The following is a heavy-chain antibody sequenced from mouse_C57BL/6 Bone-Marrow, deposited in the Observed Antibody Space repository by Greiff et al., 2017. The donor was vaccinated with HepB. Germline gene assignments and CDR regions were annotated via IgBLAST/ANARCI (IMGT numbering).Heavy chain of an antibody. V-gene: IGHV3-1*01. J-gene: IGHJ1*03. CDR1: GYSITSGYD. CDR3: ARDGTTVVATRYFDV. Sequence: EVQLQESGPGMVKPSQSLSLTCTVTGYSITSGYDWHWIRHFPGNKLEWMGYISYSGSTNYNPSLKSRISITHDTSKNHFFLKLNSVTTEDTATYYCARDGTTVVATRYFDVWGTGTTVTVSS. D-gene: IGHD1-1*01. CDR2: ISYSGST.